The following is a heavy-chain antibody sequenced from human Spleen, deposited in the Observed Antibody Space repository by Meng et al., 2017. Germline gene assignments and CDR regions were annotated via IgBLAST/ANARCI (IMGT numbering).Heavy chain of an antibody. D-gene: IGHD1-26*01. Sequence: ETLSLTCAASGFTVSHNYMSWVRQAPGKGLEWVSVIYSGGNTYYADSVKGRFTISRDNSKNTVYLQMNSLRAEDTAVYYCARVGAIRFSGAIDYWGQGTLVTVSS. J-gene: IGHJ4*02. V-gene: IGHV3-53*01. CDR3: ARVGAIRFSGAIDY. CDR2: IYSGGNT. CDR1: GFTVSHNY.